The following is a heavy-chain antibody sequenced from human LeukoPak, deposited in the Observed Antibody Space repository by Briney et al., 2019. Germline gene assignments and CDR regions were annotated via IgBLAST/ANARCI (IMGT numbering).Heavy chain of an antibody. CDR3: ASANSLGY. D-gene: IGHD5-18*01. V-gene: IGHV3-7*01. J-gene: IGHJ4*02. Sequence: GGALRLSCAASGFTFSSYWMSWVRQAPGKGRGWVGNIKHEGGEKYYVESVKGEVTISRDNAKESLYLQRNSVRAKDTAVYYCASANSLGYWGPGTLVTVCS. CDR2: IKHEGGEK. CDR1: GFTFSSYW.